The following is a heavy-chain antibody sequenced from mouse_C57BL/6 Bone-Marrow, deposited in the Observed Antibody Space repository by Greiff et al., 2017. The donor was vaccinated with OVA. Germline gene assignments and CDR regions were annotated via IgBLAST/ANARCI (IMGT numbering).Heavy chain of an antibody. CDR3: ATIYYGNYAYYYAMDY. J-gene: IGHJ4*01. D-gene: IGHD2-1*01. V-gene: IGHV1-26*01. CDR1: GYTFTDYY. CDR2: INPNNGGT. Sequence: EVQLQQSGPELVKPGASVKISCKASGYTFTDYYMNWVKQSHGKSLEWIGDINPNNGGTSYNQKFKGKATLTVDKSSSTAYMELRSLTSEDSAVYYCATIYYGNYAYYYAMDYGGQGTSVTVSS.